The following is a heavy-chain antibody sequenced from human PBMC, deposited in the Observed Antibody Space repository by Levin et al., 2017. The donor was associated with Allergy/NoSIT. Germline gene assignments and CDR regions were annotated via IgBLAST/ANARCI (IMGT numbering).Heavy chain of an antibody. Sequence: GESLKISCAASTFTFSSYSMSWVRLAPGKGLEWVSYISSSSSTIYYADSVKGRFTISRDNAKNSLYLQMNSLRDEDTAVYYCARDQRWHQIVDAFDFWGQGTMVTVSS. CDR1: TFTFSSYS. J-gene: IGHJ3*01. D-gene: IGHD5-24*01. V-gene: IGHV3-48*02. CDR2: ISSSSSTI. CDR3: ARDQRWHQIVDAFDF.